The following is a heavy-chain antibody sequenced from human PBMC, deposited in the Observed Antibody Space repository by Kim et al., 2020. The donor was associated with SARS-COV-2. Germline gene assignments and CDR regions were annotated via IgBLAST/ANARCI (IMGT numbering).Heavy chain of an antibody. Sequence: GGSLRLSCAASGFTFSSYGMHWVRQAPGKGLEWVAVIWYDGSNKYYADSVKGRFTISRDNSKNTLYLQMNSLRAEDTAVYYCARGSIAGYFDYWGQGTLVTVSS. V-gene: IGHV3-33*01. CDR3: ARGSIAGYFDY. D-gene: IGHD6-13*01. CDR2: IWYDGSNK. J-gene: IGHJ4*02. CDR1: GFTFSSYG.